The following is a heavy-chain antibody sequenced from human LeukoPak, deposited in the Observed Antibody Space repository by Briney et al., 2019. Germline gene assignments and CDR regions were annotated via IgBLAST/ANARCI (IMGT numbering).Heavy chain of an antibody. CDR3: ARGRVRYFDWLLGDMDA. CDR1: GGSFSGYY. Sequence: SETLSLTCAVYGGSFSGYYWSWIRQPPGKGLEWIGEINHSGSTNYNPSLKSRVTISVDTSKNQFSLKLSSVTAADTAVYYCARGRVRYFDWLLGDMDAWGKGTTVTISS. CDR2: INHSGST. V-gene: IGHV4-34*01. J-gene: IGHJ6*04. D-gene: IGHD3-9*01.